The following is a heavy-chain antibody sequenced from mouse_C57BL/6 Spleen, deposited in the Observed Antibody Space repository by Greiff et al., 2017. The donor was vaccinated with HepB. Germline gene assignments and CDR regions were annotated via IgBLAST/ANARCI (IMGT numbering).Heavy chain of an antibody. D-gene: IGHD2-3*01. J-gene: IGHJ4*01. CDR1: GYTFTSYW. Sequence: VQLQQPGTELVKPGASVKLSCKASGYTFTSYWMHWVTQRPGQGLEWIGNINPSNGGTNYNEKFKSKATLTVDKSSSTAYMQLSSLTSEDSAVYYCAEEPCYDGYSDYARDYWGQGTSVTVSS. CDR3: AEEPCYDGYSDYARDY. CDR2: INPSNGGT. V-gene: IGHV1-53*01.